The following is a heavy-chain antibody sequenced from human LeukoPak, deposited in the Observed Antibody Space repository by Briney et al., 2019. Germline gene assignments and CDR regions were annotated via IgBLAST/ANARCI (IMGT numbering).Heavy chain of an antibody. CDR1: GGSISSYY. CDR2: IYYSGST. D-gene: IGHD3-3*01. CDR3: ARGRYLILEWLLYDSPYYFDY. J-gene: IGHJ4*02. V-gene: IGHV4-59*12. Sequence: SETLSLTCTVSGGSISSYYWSWIRQPPGKGLEWIGYIYYSGSTNYNPSLKSRVTISVDTSKNQFSLKLSSVTAADTAVYYCARGRYLILEWLLYDSPYYFDYWGQGTLVTVSS.